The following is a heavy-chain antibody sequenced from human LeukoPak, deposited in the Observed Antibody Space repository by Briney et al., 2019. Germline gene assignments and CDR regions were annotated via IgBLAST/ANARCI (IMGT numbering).Heavy chain of an antibody. CDR3: ALNYDILTGYPTLDY. J-gene: IGHJ4*02. D-gene: IGHD3-9*01. Sequence: GASVKVSCKASGYTFTSYDINWVRQATGQGLEWLGWMNPNSGNTGYAQKFQGRVTMTRNTSISTAYMELSSLRSEDTAVYYCALNYDILTGYPTLDYWGQGTLVTVSS. CDR2: MNPNSGNT. CDR1: GYTFTSYD. V-gene: IGHV1-8*01.